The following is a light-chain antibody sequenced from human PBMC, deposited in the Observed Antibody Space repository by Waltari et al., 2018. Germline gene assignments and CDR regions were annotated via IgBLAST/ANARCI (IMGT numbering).Light chain of an antibody. J-gene: IGLJ1*01. CDR1: SGDVGGSRS. V-gene: IGLV2-8*01. CDR3: CSYAGNNHYV. CDR2: EVS. Sequence: QSALTQPPSASGSPGQSVTISCTGTSGDVGGSRSVSWYQQHPGKVPKLMIYEVSKRPSGVPDRFSGSKSGYTASLTVSGLQAEDEADYYCCSYAGNNHYVFGSGTKVTV.